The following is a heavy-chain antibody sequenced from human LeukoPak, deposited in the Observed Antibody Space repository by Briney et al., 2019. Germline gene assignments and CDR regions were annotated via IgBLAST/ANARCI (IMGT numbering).Heavy chain of an antibody. CDR2: IYYSGST. CDR1: GGSISSSSYY. Sequence: SETLSLTCTVSGGSISSSSYYWGWIRQTPGKGLEWIGSIYYSGSTYYNPSLKSRVTISVDTSKNQFSLKLSSVTAADTAVYYCARLWFGELSFDYWRQGTLVTVSS. V-gene: IGHV4-39*01. J-gene: IGHJ4*02. CDR3: ARLWFGELSFDY. D-gene: IGHD3-10*01.